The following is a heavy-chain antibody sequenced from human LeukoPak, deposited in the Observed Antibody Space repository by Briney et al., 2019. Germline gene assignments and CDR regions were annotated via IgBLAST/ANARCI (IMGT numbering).Heavy chain of an antibody. CDR1: GFTFSSYA. CDR2: ISGSGGST. V-gene: IGHV3-23*01. J-gene: IGHJ5*02. Sequence: GGSLRLSCAASGFTFSSYAMSWVRQAPGKGLEWVSAISGSGGSTYYADSVKGRFTISRDNSKNTLYLQMNSLRAEDTAVYYCAKDVAPEVTTVTRDWFDPWGQGTLVTVPS. CDR3: AKDVAPEVTTVTRDWFDP. D-gene: IGHD4-17*01.